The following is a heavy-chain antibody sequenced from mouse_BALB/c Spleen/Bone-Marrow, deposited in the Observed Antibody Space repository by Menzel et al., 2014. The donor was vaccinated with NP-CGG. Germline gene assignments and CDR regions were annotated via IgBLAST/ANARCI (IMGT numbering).Heavy chain of an antibody. Sequence: EVQVVESGGGLVQPGGSLRLSCATSGFTFTDYYMNWVRQPPGKALEWLGFIRNKANGYTTEYSASVKGRFTISRDNPQSILYLQMNTLRAEDSATYYCARDRGGLLFDYWGQGTTLTVSS. CDR3: ARDRGGLLFDY. CDR2: IRNKANGYTT. D-gene: IGHD1-1*01. CDR1: GFTFTDYY. V-gene: IGHV7-3*02. J-gene: IGHJ2*01.